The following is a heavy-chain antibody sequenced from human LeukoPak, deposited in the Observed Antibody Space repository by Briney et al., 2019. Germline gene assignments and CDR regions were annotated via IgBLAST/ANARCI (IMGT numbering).Heavy chain of an antibody. D-gene: IGHD4-17*01. CDR3: ARSKGDYGDYDDAFDI. V-gene: IGHV1-3*01. J-gene: IGHJ3*02. CDR2: INAGNGNT. Sequence: ASVKVSCKASGYTFTSYGISWVRQAPGQRLEWMGWINAGNGNTKYSQKFRGRVTITRDTSASTAYMELSSLRSEDTAVYYCARSKGDYGDYDDAFDIWGQGTMVTVSS. CDR1: GYTFTSYG.